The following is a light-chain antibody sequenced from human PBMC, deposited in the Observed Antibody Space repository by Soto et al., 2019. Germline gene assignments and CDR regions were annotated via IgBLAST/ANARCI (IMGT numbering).Light chain of an antibody. Sequence: EIVLTQSPAGLSLSPGERATRSCRASQSVSSYLAWYQQKPGQAPRLLIYDASNRATGIPARFSGSGSGTDFTLTISSLEPEDFATYSCQQYYNLPITFGQGTRLEIK. V-gene: IGKV3-11*01. CDR2: DAS. CDR3: QQYYNLPIT. J-gene: IGKJ5*01. CDR1: QSVSSY.